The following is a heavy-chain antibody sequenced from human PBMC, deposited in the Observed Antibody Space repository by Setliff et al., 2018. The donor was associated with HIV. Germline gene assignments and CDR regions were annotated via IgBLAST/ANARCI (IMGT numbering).Heavy chain of an antibody. J-gene: IGHJ4*02. D-gene: IGHD1-26*01. CDR2: IKQDGSEK. CDR3: ATDCAVVGGTGSLDS. V-gene: IGHV3-7*05. Sequence: LRLSCAASGFTFSSYWLTWVRQAPGKGLEWVANIKQDGSEKNYMDSVKGRFTISRDNAKNSLYLQMNSLRVEDTAVYYCATDCAVVGGTGSLDSWGQGTLVTVSS. CDR1: GFTFSSYW.